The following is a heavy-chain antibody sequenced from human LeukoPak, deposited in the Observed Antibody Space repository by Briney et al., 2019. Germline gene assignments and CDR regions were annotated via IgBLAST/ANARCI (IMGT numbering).Heavy chain of an antibody. CDR3: AKDRDWGAFDA. CDR1: GFTFSRHG. D-gene: IGHD3/OR15-3a*01. CDR2: ISPSGDTS. V-gene: IGHV3-23*01. Sequence: GGSLRLSCAASGFTFSRHGINWVRQAAGKGLEWVSGISPSGDTSYYADSVKGRFTISRDNSKNTLSLQMNSLRAEDTALYYCAKDRDWGAFDAWGQGTLVTVSS. J-gene: IGHJ5*02.